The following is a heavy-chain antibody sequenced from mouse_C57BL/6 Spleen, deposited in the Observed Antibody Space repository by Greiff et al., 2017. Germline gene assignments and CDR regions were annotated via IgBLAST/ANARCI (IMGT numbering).Heavy chain of an antibody. J-gene: IGHJ3*01. V-gene: IGHV5-17*01. CDR1: GFTFSDYG. Sequence: EVQGVESGGGLVKPGGSLKLSCAASGFTFSDYGMHWVRQAPEKGLEWVAYISSGSSTIYYADTMKGRFTISRDNAKNTLFMQMTSLRSEDTAMYYCARLAYWGQGTLVTVSA. CDR3: ARLAY. CDR2: ISSGSSTI.